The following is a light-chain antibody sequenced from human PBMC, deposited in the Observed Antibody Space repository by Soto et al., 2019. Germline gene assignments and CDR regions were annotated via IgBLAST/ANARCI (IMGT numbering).Light chain of an antibody. CDR2: GAS. Sequence: EIVMTQSPATRSVSPGQRATLSCRASQSITNNHLAWHQQKPGQAPRLLIYGASSRATGVPPRFSGSGSGTACTLTISSLQSEDFALYFGQQYSNWPRGTFGQGTKLQIK. V-gene: IGKV3-15*01. CDR3: QQYSNWPRGT. CDR1: QSITNN. J-gene: IGKJ2*01.